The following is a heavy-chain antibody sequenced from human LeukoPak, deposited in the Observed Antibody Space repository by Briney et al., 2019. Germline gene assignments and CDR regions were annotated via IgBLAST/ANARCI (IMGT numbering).Heavy chain of an antibody. J-gene: IGHJ4*02. CDR3: AKVFRKDGDFHLFDY. Sequence: GGSLRLSCVASGFTFSSYAMSWVRQAPGKGLEWVSAISGSRTYYADSVKGRFTISRDNSKNTLSLQMNSLRAEDTAVYYCAKVFRKDGDFHLFDYWGQGTLVTVSS. CDR1: GFTFSSYA. CDR2: ISGSRT. V-gene: IGHV3-23*01. D-gene: IGHD4-17*01.